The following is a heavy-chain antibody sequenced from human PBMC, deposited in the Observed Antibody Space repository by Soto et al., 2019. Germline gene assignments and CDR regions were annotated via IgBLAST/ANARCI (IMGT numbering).Heavy chain of an antibody. CDR2: IYTSGST. Sequence: QVQLQESGPGLVKPSETLSLTCTVSGGSISSYYWSWIRQPAGKGLEWIGRIYTSGSTNYNPSLKSRVTMSVDTSKNQFTLKLSSVTAADTAVYYCARDFSRRDGYYYVYWGQGTLVTVSS. CDR1: GGSISSYY. J-gene: IGHJ4*02. D-gene: IGHD5-12*01. V-gene: IGHV4-4*07. CDR3: ARDFSRRDGYYYVY.